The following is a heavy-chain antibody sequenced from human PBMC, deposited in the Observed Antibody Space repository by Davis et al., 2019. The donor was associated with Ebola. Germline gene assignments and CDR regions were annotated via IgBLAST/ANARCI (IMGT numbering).Heavy chain of an antibody. CDR3: ARDPHTLNAFDI. V-gene: IGHV1-69*13. CDR2: IFPIFGTA. J-gene: IGHJ3*02. Sequence: SVKVSCKASGGTFSSYAISWVRQAPGQGLEWMGGIFPIFGTANYAQKFQGRVTITADESTSTAYMELSSLRSEDTAVYYCARDPHTLNAFDIWGQGTMVTVSS. CDR1: GGTFSSYA.